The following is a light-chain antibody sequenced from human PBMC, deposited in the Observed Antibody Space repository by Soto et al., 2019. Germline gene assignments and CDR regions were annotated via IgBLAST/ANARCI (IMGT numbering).Light chain of an antibody. V-gene: IGLV2-11*01. CDR1: SSDVGAYNF. J-gene: IGLJ3*02. CDR2: DVS. Sequence: QSVLTQPRSVSGSPGQSVTISCTGASSDVGAYNFVSWYQHNPGRAPKLMIFDVSARPSGVPDRFSGSKSGNTASLTISGLQAEDEADYYCAAWDDRLNGWVFGGGTKVTVL. CDR3: AAWDDRLNGWV.